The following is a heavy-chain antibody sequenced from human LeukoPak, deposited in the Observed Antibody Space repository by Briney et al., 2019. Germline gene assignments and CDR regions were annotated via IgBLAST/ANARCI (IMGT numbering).Heavy chain of an antibody. J-gene: IGHJ4*02. CDR2: FHYSGST. V-gene: IGHV4-59*01. Sequence: PSETLSLTCTVSGGSISSYYWSWIRQPPGKGLEWIGCFHYSGSTNSNPSLKSRVTMSVDTSKNQISLKLSSVTAADTAVYYCARGGYFTTSSYDFGGQGTLVTVSS. CDR3: ARGGYFTTSSYDF. CDR1: GGSISSYY. D-gene: IGHD5-12*01.